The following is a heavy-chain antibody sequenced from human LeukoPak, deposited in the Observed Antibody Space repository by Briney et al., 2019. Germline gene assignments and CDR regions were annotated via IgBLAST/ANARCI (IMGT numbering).Heavy chain of an antibody. CDR1: GYSFTNYW. D-gene: IGHD6-13*01. J-gene: IGHJ1*01. CDR3: ARQGPYSTGWYVYLQH. V-gene: IGHV5-51*01. CDR2: IYPGDSDT. Sequence: GESLKISCKVSGYSFTNYWIAWVRQMPGKGLEWMGIIYPGDSDTRYSPSFQGQVTISADKSISTAYLQWSGLKASDTAMYYCARQGPYSTGWYVYLQHWGQGTLVTVSS.